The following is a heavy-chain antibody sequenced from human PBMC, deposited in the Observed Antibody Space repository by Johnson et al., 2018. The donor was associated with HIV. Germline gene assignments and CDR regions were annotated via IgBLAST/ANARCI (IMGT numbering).Heavy chain of an antibody. V-gene: IGHV3-53*01. J-gene: IGHJ3*02. CDR3: AREATMVREVNDGFDI. D-gene: IGHD3-10*01. CDR1: GFSVGTNY. Sequence: MLLVESGGGVVQPGKSLRLSCAASGFSVGTNYMSWVRQAPGKGLEWVSRIYSDSGTSGTNYADSVKGRFTISRDSSKNTLYLQMNSLRVEDTAVYYCAREATMVREVNDGFDIWGQGTMVTVSS. CDR2: IYSDSGTSGT.